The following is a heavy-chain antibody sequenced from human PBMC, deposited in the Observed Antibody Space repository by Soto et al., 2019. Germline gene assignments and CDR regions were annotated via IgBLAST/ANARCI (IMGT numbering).Heavy chain of an antibody. J-gene: IGHJ4*02. CDR3: ARGPRNWGVDY. V-gene: IGHV1-46*01. D-gene: IGHD7-27*01. Sequence: ASVKVSCKASGYIFTSYYIHWVRQAPGQGLEWMGWINPFDGSRMFAQSFQGRVTMTRDTSTSTVYMEVSSLRSEDTAVYYCARGPRNWGVDYWGQGTLVTVSS. CDR1: GYIFTSYY. CDR2: INPFDGSR.